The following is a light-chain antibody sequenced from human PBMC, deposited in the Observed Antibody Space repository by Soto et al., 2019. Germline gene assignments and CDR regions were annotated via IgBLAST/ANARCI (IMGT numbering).Light chain of an antibody. CDR1: QSVSSY. CDR2: DAF. J-gene: IGKJ4*01. CDR3: QQRSNWPPA. Sequence: EIVLTQSPATLSLSPGERATLSCRASQSVSSYLAWYQQKPGQAPRLLIYDAFNRATGIPARFSGSGSGTDFTLTITSLEPEDCAVYYCQQRSNWPPAFGGGTKVEIK. V-gene: IGKV3-11*01.